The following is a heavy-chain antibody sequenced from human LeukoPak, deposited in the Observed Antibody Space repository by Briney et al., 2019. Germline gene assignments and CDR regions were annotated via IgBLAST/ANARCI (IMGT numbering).Heavy chain of an antibody. CDR3: AKDNVAAAGRYFDY. Sequence: GGSLRLSCAASGFTFSNYGMHWVRQAPGKGLEWVALISYNGSNKYFADSVKGRFTISRDNSKNTLYLQMHSLRAEDTAVYYCAKDNVAAAGRYFDYWGQGTLVTVSS. J-gene: IGHJ4*02. V-gene: IGHV3-30*18. CDR1: GFTFSNYG. CDR2: ISYNGSNK. D-gene: IGHD6-13*01.